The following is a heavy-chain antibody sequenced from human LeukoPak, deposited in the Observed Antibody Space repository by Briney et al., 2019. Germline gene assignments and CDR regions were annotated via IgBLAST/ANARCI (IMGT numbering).Heavy chain of an antibody. Sequence: SETLSLTCAVYGGSFSGYYWNWIRQPPGEGLEWIGEINHRGITDYNPSLKSRVTMSVDTSKNQFSLNLRSVTATDTAVYYCARGEHNFPFDYWSQGTLVTVSS. J-gene: IGHJ4*02. CDR2: INHRGIT. V-gene: IGHV4-34*01. CDR1: GGSFSGYY. D-gene: IGHD1-20*01. CDR3: ARGEHNFPFDY.